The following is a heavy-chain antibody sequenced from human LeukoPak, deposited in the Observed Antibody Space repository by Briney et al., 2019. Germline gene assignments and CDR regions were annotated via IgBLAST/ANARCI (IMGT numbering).Heavy chain of an antibody. D-gene: IGHD1-1*01. CDR3: ARDWKTNSFDY. CDR2: IYYDGSNI. CDR1: EFTFTTYG. V-gene: IGHV3-33*01. J-gene: IGHJ4*02. Sequence: PGGSLRLSCAASEFTFTTYGMHWVRQAPCKGLEWVAFIYYDGSNIYYADYVKGRFTISRDISKNTLYLQMDSLRAEDTAIYYCARDWKTNSFDYWGQGTLVTVSS.